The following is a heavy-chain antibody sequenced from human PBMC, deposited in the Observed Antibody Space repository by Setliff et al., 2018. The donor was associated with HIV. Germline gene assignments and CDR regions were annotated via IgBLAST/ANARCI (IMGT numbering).Heavy chain of an antibody. CDR2: INGDGSFT. Sequence: GGSLRLSCTGSGFTFSSSWMHWVRQTPGKGLVWVSRINGDGSFTSYADSVKGRFTSSRDNSKNTLYLQMNSVTGEDTAVYYCGRDSAGAGATIDYWGQGTLVTVSS. CDR3: GRDSAGAGATIDY. J-gene: IGHJ4*02. CDR1: GFTFSSSW. D-gene: IGHD7-27*01. V-gene: IGHV3-74*01.